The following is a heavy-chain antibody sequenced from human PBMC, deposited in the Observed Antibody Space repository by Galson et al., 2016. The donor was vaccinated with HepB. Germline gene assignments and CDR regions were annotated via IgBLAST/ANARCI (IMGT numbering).Heavy chain of an antibody. CDR2: IKASTNGGTT. CDR3: TAGGDDLWSGYLYYYVMAV. D-gene: IGHD3-3*01. V-gene: IGHV3-15*01. Sequence: SLRLSCAASGLTFSQAWMSWVRQAPGKGPEWVGRIKASTNGGTTDYAAPVKGRFTISRDDSRNTLYPQMNSLKAEDTAVYYCTAGGDDLWSGYLYYYVMAVWGQGTTVTVSS. J-gene: IGHJ6*02. CDR1: GLTFSQAW.